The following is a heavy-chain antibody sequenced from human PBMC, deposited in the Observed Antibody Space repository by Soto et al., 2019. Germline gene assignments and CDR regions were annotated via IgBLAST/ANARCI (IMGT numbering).Heavy chain of an antibody. J-gene: IGHJ3*02. CDR1: GLTFRSYW. CDR2: IKQDGSEN. V-gene: IGHV3-7*01. Sequence: LRLSSAASGLTFRSYWVSWVRHAPGQGLEWVANIKQDGSENYYVDSVKGRLTISRDNAKNSLYLQMNSLRAEDTSVYYCVTLPPSDAFDIWGQGTMVNVS. CDR3: VTLPPSDAFDI.